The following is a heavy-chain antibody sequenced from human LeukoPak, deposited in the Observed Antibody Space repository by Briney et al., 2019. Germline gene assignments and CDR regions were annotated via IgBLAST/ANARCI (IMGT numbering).Heavy chain of an antibody. D-gene: IGHD6-13*01. Sequence: PGGSLRLSCAASGFTFSDYCMSWIRQAPGKGLEWVSDISSTSIYTNYADSVKGRFTISRDNAKNSLYLQMNSLRAEDTAVYYCAREDGYSSSWYSDYWGQGTLVTVSS. CDR3: AREDGYSSSWYSDY. CDR2: ISSTSIYT. V-gene: IGHV3-11*05. J-gene: IGHJ4*02. CDR1: GFTFSDYC.